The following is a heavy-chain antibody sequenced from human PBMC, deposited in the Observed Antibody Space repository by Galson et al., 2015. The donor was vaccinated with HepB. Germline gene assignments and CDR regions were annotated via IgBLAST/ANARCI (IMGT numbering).Heavy chain of an antibody. CDR3: AKDGPYSTRDFDY. CDR2: ISGSGDST. J-gene: IGHJ4*02. D-gene: IGHD4-11*01. Sequence: SLRLSCAASGFTFSGYAMSWVRQAPGKGLEWVSAISGSGDSTFYADSVKGRFTISRDNSKNTLYLQMNSLRAEDTAVYYCAKDGPYSTRDFDYWGQGTLATVSS. CDR1: GFTFSGYA. V-gene: IGHV3-23*01.